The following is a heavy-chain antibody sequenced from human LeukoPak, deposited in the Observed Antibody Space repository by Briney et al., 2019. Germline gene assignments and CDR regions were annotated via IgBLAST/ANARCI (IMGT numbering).Heavy chain of an antibody. J-gene: IGHJ4*02. CDR3: ARGRDY. V-gene: IGHV3-23*01. D-gene: IGHD3-10*01. Sequence: GGSLRLSCAASGFTFNNYAMSWVRQAPGKGLEWVSAVSGSGGSTYYADSVKGRLTISRDNSKNTVFLQMNSLRAEDTAVYYCARGRDYWGQGTLVTVSS. CDR2: VSGSGGST. CDR1: GFTFNNYA.